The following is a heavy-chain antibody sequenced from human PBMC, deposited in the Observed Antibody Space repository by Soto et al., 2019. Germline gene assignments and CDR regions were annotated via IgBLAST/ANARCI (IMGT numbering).Heavy chain of an antibody. V-gene: IGHV3-33*06. CDR1: GFSFSSYG. CDR2: IWHDGSKK. J-gene: IGHJ6*02. Sequence: HPGGSLRLSCEASGFSFSSYGMHWVRQAPGKGLEWVAVIWHDGSKKYYADSVKGRFTISRDNSKDTLYLQMDSLRAEDTAVYYCAKDRNGDYLYYYYGMDVWGQGTTVTVSS. CDR3: AKDRNGDYLYYYYGMDV. D-gene: IGHD4-17*01.